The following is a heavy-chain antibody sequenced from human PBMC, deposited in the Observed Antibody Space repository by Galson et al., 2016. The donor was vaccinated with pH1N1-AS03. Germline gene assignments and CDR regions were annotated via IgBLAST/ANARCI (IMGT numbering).Heavy chain of an antibody. D-gene: IGHD1-1*01. Sequence: SLRLSCADSGPTFSYYPMHWVCQAPGKGLEWVAVISYDGSHITYANSVKGRFTISRDHSKNTLYLQMTTLRTEDTAVYYCAKEVQRRLPFWGQGTLVIVSS. J-gene: IGHJ4*02. CDR3: AKEVQRRLPF. CDR2: ISYDGSHI. CDR1: GPTFSYYP. V-gene: IGHV3-30-3*01.